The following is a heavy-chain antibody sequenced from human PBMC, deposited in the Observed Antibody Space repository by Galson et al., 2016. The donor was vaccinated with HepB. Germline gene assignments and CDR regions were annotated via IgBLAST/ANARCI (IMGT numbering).Heavy chain of an antibody. J-gene: IGHJ3*02. CDR3: ARECPGSARGTHDAFDI. CDR2: IIAVFRIG. V-gene: IGHV1-69*13. Sequence: SLKVSCKASGGTFGNYAFSWVRQAPGQGLEWMGGIIAVFRIGNYAQKFQGRVKITADDSTSTAYMELSSLRSEDTAVYYCARECPGSARGTHDAFDIWGQGTMVTVSS. D-gene: IGHD6-13*01. CDR1: GGTFGNYA.